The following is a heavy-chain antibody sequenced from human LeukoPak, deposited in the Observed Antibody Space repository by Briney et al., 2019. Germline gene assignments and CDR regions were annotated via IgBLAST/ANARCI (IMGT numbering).Heavy chain of an antibody. D-gene: IGHD6-13*01. CDR1: GFTFSSYW. V-gene: IGHV3-7*01. Sequence: GGSLRLSCAASGFTFSSYWMSWVRQSPGKGLEGVANINQDGSENHYVDSVKGRFTISRDNAKNSVFVQMNGLRVEDTAVYYCVRVGGSSWSDFWGQGTLVTVSS. J-gene: IGHJ4*02. CDR3: VRVGGSSWSDF. CDR2: INQDGSEN.